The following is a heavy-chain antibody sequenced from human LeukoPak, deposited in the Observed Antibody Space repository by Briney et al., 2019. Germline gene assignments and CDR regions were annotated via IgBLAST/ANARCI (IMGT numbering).Heavy chain of an antibody. CDR3: ARDSGYSSSWYVDY. CDR1: GFTFSSYA. V-gene: IGHV3-23*01. J-gene: IGHJ4*02. CDR2: IGGSGGST. Sequence: PGGSLRLSCAASGFTFSSYAMTWVRQAPGKGLEWVSVIGGSGGSTYYADSVKGRFTISRDNAKNSLYLQMNSLRAEDTAVYYCARDSGYSSSWYVDYWGQGTLVTVSS. D-gene: IGHD6-13*01.